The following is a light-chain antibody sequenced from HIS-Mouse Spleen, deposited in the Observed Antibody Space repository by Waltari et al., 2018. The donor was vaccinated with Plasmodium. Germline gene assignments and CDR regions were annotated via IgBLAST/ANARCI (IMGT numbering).Light chain of an antibody. CDR2: QDS. Sequence: SYELTQPPSVSVSPGQTASITCSGDKLGDKYACWYQQKPGQSPVLVIYQDSKRPSGIPERFSGSNSGSTDTLTMSGIQAMDEADYNCQAWDSSTGVFGGGTKLTVL. CDR3: QAWDSSTGV. J-gene: IGLJ2*01. CDR1: KLGDKY. V-gene: IGLV3-1*01.